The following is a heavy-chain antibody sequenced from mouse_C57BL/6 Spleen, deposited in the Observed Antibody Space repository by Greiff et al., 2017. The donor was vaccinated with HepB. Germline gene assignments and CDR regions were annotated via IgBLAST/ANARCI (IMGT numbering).Heavy chain of an antibody. V-gene: IGHV5-6*01. CDR2: ISSGGSYT. CDR1: GFTFSSYG. CDR3: ARRDYDSGFAY. D-gene: IGHD2-4*01. Sequence: EVQLQESGGDLVKPGGSLKLSCAASGFTFSSYGMSWVRQTPDKRLEWVATISSGGSYTYYPDSVKGRFTISRDNAKNTLYLQMSSLKSEDTAMYYCARRDYDSGFAYWGQGTLVTVSA. J-gene: IGHJ3*01.